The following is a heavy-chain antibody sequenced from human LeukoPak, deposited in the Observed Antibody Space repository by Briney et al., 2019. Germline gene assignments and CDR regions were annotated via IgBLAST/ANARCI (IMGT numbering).Heavy chain of an antibody. CDR3: ARLRYFDWLSQGTADYMDV. CDR2: IDHSGST. D-gene: IGHD3-9*01. J-gene: IGHJ6*03. Sequence: SETLSLTCAVYGGSFSGYYWSWIRQPPGKGLEWTGEIDHSGSTNYNPSLKSRVTISVDTSKNQFSLKLSSVTAADTAVYYCARLRYFDWLSQGTADYMDVWGKGTTVTISS. V-gene: IGHV4-34*01. CDR1: GGSFSGYY.